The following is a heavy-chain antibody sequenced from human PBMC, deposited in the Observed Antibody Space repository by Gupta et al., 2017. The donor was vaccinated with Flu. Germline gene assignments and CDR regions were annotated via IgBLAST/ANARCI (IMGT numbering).Heavy chain of an antibody. D-gene: IGHD3-3*01. Sequence: QLQLQESGPGLVKASATLSLTCTVPGGSISSSKYFWGWIRQPPGMGLEWIASAYYDGSAYYNPSLKSRVTISADTSKSQLSLKVNSVTAADTAVYYCARHGEWNFYFDYWGQGILVTVSS. CDR1: GGSISSSKYF. CDR2: AYYDGSA. J-gene: IGHJ4*02. V-gene: IGHV4-39*01. CDR3: ARHGEWNFYFDY.